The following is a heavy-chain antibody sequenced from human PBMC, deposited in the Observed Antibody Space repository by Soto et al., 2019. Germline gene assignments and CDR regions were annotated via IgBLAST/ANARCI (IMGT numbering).Heavy chain of an antibody. V-gene: IGHV3-48*01. Sequence: EVQLVESGGGLVQPGGSLRLSCAASGFTFSTYSMNWVRQASGKGLEWLSYISSSSSTIYYADSVKGRFTISRDNAKNSLLLQMNSLRAADTAVYYCAIDGSSDPRVLYAYWGKGTLVTVSS. CDR2: ISSSSSTI. D-gene: IGHD6-25*01. J-gene: IGHJ4*02. CDR1: GFTFSTYS. CDR3: AIDGSSDPRVLYAY.